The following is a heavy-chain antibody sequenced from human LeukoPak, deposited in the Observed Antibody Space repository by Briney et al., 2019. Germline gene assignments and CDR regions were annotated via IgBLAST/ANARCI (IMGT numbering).Heavy chain of an antibody. CDR3: ARESAIPGVFDY. V-gene: IGHV1-69*10. D-gene: IGHD2-2*02. J-gene: IGHJ4*02. Sequence: GASVKVSCRASGYTFVSYGITWVRQAPGQGLEWMGWIIPILGIANYAQKFQGRVTITADKSTSTAYMELSSLRSEDTAVYYCARESAIPGVFDYWGQGTLVTVSS. CDR2: IIPILGIA. CDR1: GYTFVSYG.